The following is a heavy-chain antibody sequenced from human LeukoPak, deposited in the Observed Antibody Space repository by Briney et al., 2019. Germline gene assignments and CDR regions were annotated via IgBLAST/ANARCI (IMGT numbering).Heavy chain of an antibody. CDR1: GYSFTSYW. Sequence: GESLKISCKGSGYSFTSYWIGWVRQMPGKGLEWMGIIYPGDSDTRYSPSFQGQVTISADKSISTAYLQWSSLKASDTAMYYCARRGYYDSSGYSNWYFDLWGRGTLVTVSS. D-gene: IGHD3-22*01. V-gene: IGHV5-51*01. CDR3: ARRGYYDSSGYSNWYFDL. J-gene: IGHJ2*01. CDR2: IYPGDSDT.